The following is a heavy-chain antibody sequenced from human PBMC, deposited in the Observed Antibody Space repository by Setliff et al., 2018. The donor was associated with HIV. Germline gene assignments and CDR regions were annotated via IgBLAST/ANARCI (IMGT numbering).Heavy chain of an antibody. CDR3: ARIFGDQGYYYGMDV. Sequence: SETLSLTCTVSGGSISSYYWSWIRQPPGKGLEWIGRIYTSGSTNYNPSLKSRVTMSVDTSKNQFSLKLSSVIAADTAVYYCARIFGDQGYYYGMDVWGQGTTVTVSS. J-gene: IGHJ6*02. D-gene: IGHD3-3*01. CDR2: IYTSGST. CDR1: GGSISSYY. V-gene: IGHV4-4*07.